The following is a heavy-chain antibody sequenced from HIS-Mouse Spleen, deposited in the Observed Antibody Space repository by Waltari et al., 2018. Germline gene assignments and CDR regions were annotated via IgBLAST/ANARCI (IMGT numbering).Heavy chain of an antibody. CDR2: ISYDGSNK. CDR3: AKDKHHAFDY. Sequence: QVQLVESGGCVVQPGRSLRLSCAAAGFTFSSYGMHWVRQAPGKGLEWVAVISYDGSNKYYADSVKGRFTISRDNSKNTLYLQMNSLRAEDTAVYYCAKDKHHAFDYWGQGTLVTVSS. V-gene: IGHV3-30*18. CDR1: GFTFSSYG. J-gene: IGHJ4*02.